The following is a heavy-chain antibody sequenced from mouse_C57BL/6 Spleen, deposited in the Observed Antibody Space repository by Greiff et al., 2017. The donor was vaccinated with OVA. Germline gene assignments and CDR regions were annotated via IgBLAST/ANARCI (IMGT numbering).Heavy chain of an antibody. J-gene: IGHJ1*03. CDR2: ISGGGGNT. CDR3: ARVGYFDV. Sequence: EVNVVESGGGLVKPGGSLKLSCAASGFTFSSYPMSWVRQTPEKRLEWVATISGGGGNTYYPDSVKGRFTISRDNAKNTLYLQMSSLRSEDTALYYCARVGYFDVWGTGTTVTVSS. CDR1: GFTFSSYP. V-gene: IGHV5-9*01.